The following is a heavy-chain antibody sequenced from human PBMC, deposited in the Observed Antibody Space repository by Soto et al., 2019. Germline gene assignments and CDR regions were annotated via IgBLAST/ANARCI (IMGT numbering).Heavy chain of an antibody. D-gene: IGHD3-10*01. Sequence: EKLCVTCTVSGASLTSGTYYWGWLRQAPGKGLEWIGYLYYTGSTDYNPSLKSRVMISEDTSKNQFFLTLKSVTAADTAMYYCARVERLMLFEAGQGVSIWFDSWGHGPQGTVS. CDR1: GASLTSGTYY. CDR3: ARVERLMLFEAGQGVSIWFDS. J-gene: IGHJ5*01. CDR2: LYYTGST. V-gene: IGHV4-61*01.